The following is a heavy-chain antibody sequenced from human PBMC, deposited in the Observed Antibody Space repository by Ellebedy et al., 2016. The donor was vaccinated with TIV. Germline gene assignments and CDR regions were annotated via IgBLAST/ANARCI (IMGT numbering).Heavy chain of an antibody. CDR2: ISNTGSRT. CDR1: GFTFSSYA. CDR3: AKGRGGGSDSSAPRYYFDY. D-gene: IGHD3-22*01. Sequence: GESLKISCAASGFTFSSYAMSWVRQAPGKGLEWVSTISNTGSRTYYADSVEGRFIISRDNSKKTLYLQMNSLRAEDTAVYYCAKGRGGGSDSSAPRYYFDYWGLGTLVTVS. J-gene: IGHJ4*02. V-gene: IGHV3-23*01.